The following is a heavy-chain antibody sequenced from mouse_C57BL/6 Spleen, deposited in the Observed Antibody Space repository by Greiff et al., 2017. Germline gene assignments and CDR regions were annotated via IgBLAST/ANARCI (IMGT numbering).Heavy chain of an antibody. V-gene: IGHV5-17*01. D-gene: IGHD2-10*02. Sequence: EVNVVESGGGLVKPGGSLKLSCAASGFTFSDYGMHWVRQAPEKGLEWVAYISSGSSTIYYADTVKGRFTISRDNAKNTLYLQMTSLRSEDTAMYYCARSDPSYWYFDVGGTGTTVTVSS. J-gene: IGHJ1*03. CDR2: ISSGSSTI. CDR3: ARSDPSYWYFDV. CDR1: GFTFSDYG.